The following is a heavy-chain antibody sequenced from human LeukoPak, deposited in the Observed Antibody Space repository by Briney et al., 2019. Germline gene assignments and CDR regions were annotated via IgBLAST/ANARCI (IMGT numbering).Heavy chain of an antibody. V-gene: IGHV1-18*04. D-gene: IGHD3-16*02. J-gene: IGHJ4*02. CDR1: GYTFTSYG. Sequence: ASVKLSCKASGYTFTSYGISWVRQAPGQGLEWMGWIRAYNGNTNYAQKLQGRVTMTTDTSTSTAYMELRSLRSDDTAVYYCARDTDDYVWGSYRGFDYWGQGTLVTVSS. CDR3: ARDTDDYVWGSYRGFDY. CDR2: IRAYNGNT.